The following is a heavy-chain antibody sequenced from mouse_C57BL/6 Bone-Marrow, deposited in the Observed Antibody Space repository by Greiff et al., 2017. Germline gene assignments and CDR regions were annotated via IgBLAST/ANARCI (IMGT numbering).Heavy chain of an antibody. Sequence: EVKVEESGGDLVKPGGSLKLSCAASGFTFTSYGMSWVRQTPGKSLEWVATISSGGSYTYYPDSVKGRFTISKDTAKNTLYLQICSLKSEDTAMNYCARHPLYYRIGAFDYWGQGTTLTVSS. V-gene: IGHV5-6*01. CDR3: ARHPLYYRIGAFDY. J-gene: IGHJ2*01. CDR2: ISSGGSYT. CDR1: GFTFTSYG. D-gene: IGHD2-14*01.